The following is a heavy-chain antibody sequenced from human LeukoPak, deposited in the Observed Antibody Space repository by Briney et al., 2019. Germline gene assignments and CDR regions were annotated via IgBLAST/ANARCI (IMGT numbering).Heavy chain of an antibody. J-gene: IGHJ4*02. D-gene: IGHD6-6*01. Sequence: GGSLRLSCAASGFTFSDYYMSWIRQAPGKGLEWVSVIYSGGSTYYADSVKGRFTISRDNSKNTLYLQMNSLRAEDTAVYYCASGIYSSSSRYFDYWGQGTLVTVSS. CDR3: ASGIYSSSSRYFDY. CDR2: IYSGGST. CDR1: GFTFSDYY. V-gene: IGHV3-66*01.